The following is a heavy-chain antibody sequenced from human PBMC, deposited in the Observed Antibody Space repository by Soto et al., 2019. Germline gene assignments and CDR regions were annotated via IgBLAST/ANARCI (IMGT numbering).Heavy chain of an antibody. CDR2: IIPIFGTA. CDR1: GVTFNSYA. Sequence: GASVKVSCKASGVTFNSYAICWVRQAPGQGLEWMGGIIPIFGTANYAQKFQGRVTITADESTSTAYMELSSLRSEDTAVYYCARVRVVVAANDAFDIWGQGTMVTVSS. V-gene: IGHV1-69*13. CDR3: ARVRVVVAANDAFDI. J-gene: IGHJ3*02. D-gene: IGHD2-15*01.